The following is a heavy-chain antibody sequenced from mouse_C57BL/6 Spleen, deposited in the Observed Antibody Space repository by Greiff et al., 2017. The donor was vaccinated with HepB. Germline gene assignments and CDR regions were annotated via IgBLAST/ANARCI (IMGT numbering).Heavy chain of an antibody. V-gene: IGHV14-4*01. Sequence: VQLKESGAELVRPGASVKLSCTASGFNIKDDYMHWVKQRPEQGLEWIGWIDPENGDTEYASKFQGKATITADTSSNTAYLQLSSLTSEDTAVYYCTTGGYYGSSWGYWGQGTTLTVSS. CDR1: GFNIKDDY. D-gene: IGHD1-1*01. CDR2: IDPENGDT. J-gene: IGHJ2*01. CDR3: TTGGYYGSSWGY.